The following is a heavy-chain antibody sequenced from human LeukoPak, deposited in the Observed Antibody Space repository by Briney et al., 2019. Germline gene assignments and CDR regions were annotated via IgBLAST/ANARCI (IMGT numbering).Heavy chain of an antibody. CDR3: AREDSTGYSSLDY. D-gene: IGHD3-22*01. V-gene: IGHV1-2*02. CDR2: IYLKSGGT. CDR1: GYTFTGYS. J-gene: IGHJ4*02. Sequence: AASVKVSCKASGYTFTGYSIHWVRQAPGQGLEWMGWIYLKSGGTNYAQKFQARVTMTRETSISTAYMELSRLRSDDTAVYYCAREDSTGYSSLDYWGQGTLVTVSS.